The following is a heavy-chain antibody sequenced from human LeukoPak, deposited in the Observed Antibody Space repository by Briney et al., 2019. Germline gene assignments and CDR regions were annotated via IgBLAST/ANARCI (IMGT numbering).Heavy chain of an antibody. D-gene: IGHD3-22*01. V-gene: IGHV3-23*01. CDR3: AKDSGAYSAYIDY. CDR2: TGTSGDST. J-gene: IGHJ4*02. CDR1: GFTFSSYA. Sequence: PGGSLRLSCAASGFTFSSYAMDWVRQAPGKGLEWVSSTGTSGDSTYYANSVEGRFTISRDNSKNTLYLQMNNLRAEDTAVHYCAKDSGAYSAYIDYWGQGTLVTVSS.